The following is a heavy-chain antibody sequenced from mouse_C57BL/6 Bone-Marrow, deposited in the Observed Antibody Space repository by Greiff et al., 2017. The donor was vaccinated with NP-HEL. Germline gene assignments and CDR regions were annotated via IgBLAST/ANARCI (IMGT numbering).Heavy chain of an antibody. D-gene: IGHD3-2*02. CDR3: AGDSSGYGDLDY. CDR2: ITHSGET. V-gene: IGHV12-3*01. CDR1: GFPITSGYY. Sequence: VKLMESGPGLVKPSQSLFLTCSITGFPITSGYYWIWIRQSPGKPLEWMGYITHSGETFYNQSLQSPISITRETSKNQFFLQLNSVTTEDTAMYYCAGDSSGYGDLDYWGQGTTLTVSS. J-gene: IGHJ2*01.